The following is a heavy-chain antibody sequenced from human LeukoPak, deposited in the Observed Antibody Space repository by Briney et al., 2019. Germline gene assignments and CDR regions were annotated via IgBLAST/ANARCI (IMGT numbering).Heavy chain of an antibody. CDR2: IRYDGSNK. CDR1: GFTFSSYW. CDR3: ASPIVVVPAAFDY. V-gene: IGHV3-30*02. Sequence: PVGSLRLSCAASGFTFSSYWMSWVRQAPGKGLEWVAFIRYDGSNKYYADSVKGRFTISRDNSKNTLYLQMNSLRAEDTAVYYCASPIVVVPAAFDYWGQGTLVTVSS. J-gene: IGHJ4*02. D-gene: IGHD2-2*01.